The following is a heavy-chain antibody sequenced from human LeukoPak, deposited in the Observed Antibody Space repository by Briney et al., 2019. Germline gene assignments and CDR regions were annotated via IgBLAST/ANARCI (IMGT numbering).Heavy chain of an antibody. J-gene: IGHJ4*02. Sequence: GESLKISCKASGYSFTSYWIAWVRQMPGKGLEWMGIIYPDDSDTRYSPSFQGQVTISADKSISTAYLQWSSLRASDSAMYYCARLAYSSGWYVGAMDYWGQGTLVTVSS. D-gene: IGHD6-19*01. CDR2: IYPDDSDT. CDR3: ARLAYSSGWYVGAMDY. V-gene: IGHV5-51*01. CDR1: GYSFTSYW.